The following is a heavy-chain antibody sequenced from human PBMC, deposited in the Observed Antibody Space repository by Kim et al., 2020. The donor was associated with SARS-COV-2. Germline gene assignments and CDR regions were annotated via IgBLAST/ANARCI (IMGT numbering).Heavy chain of an antibody. V-gene: IGHV3-13*04. CDR3: ARGLHLWLGVDG. CDR2: IGTAGVT. Sequence: GGSLRLSCAASGFTFGGHDMHWVRQVTGKGLEWVAAIGTAGVTFYAASVKGRFIIYRENGENSLFLQMDRLRVRDTAIYYCARGLHLWLGVDGWGQGTKVTVSS. CDR1: GFTFGGHD. J-gene: IGHJ6*02. D-gene: IGHD3-10*01.